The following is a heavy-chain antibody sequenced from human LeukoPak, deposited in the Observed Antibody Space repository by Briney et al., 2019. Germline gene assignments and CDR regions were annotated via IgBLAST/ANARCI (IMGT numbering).Heavy chain of an antibody. Sequence: GGSLRLSCSASGFTFSDYAMSWVRQAPGKGLEWVSVIYSGGSTYYADSVKGRFTISRDNSKNTLYLQMNSLRAEDTAVYYCARDPRYGGNSHWGQGTLVTVSS. CDR1: GFTFSDYA. J-gene: IGHJ4*02. D-gene: IGHD4-23*01. CDR2: IYSGGST. V-gene: IGHV3-53*01. CDR3: ARDPRYGGNSH.